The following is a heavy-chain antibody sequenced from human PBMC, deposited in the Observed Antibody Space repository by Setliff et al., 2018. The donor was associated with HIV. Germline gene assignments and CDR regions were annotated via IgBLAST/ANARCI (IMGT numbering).Heavy chain of an antibody. Sequence: ASVKVSCKASGYTFSNYGISWVRHAPGQGLEWMGWISPYNGNTNYVQKLQGRVTITTDTSTSTAYMELRSLRSDDTALYYCARTPTGGPSDYWGQGTLVTVSS. V-gene: IGHV1-18*01. CDR3: ARTPTGGPSDY. CDR2: ISPYNGNT. J-gene: IGHJ4*02. CDR1: GYTFSNYG. D-gene: IGHD2-8*02.